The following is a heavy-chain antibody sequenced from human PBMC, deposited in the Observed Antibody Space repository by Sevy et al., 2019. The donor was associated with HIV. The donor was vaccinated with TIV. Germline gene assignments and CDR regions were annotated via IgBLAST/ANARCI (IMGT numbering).Heavy chain of an antibody. J-gene: IGHJ4*02. CDR1: GKKVTQLA. Sequence: ASVKVSCKVSGKKVTQLAMHWVRQAPGKGLEWMATFDPEDGETFYAQNFQGRVTMTEDTSRDTAYMELSSLRSEDAAVYYCATTKDYYESSGSPFDDWGQGTLVTFSS. D-gene: IGHD3-22*01. CDR2: FDPEDGET. V-gene: IGHV1-24*01. CDR3: ATTKDYYESSGSPFDD.